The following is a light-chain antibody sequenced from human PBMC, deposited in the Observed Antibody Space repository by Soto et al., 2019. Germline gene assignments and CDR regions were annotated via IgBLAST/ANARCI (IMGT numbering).Light chain of an antibody. CDR3: ATWDGSLPGEV. CDR2: DNN. J-gene: IGLJ2*01. Sequence: QSVLTQSPSVSAAPGQKVTTSCSGSSSNIGNNYVSWYQQLPGTAPKLLIYDNNKRPSGIPDRFSGSKSGTSGTLDITGLQTGDEADYYCATWDGSLPGEVFGGGTQLTVL. CDR1: SSNIGNNY. V-gene: IGLV1-51*01.